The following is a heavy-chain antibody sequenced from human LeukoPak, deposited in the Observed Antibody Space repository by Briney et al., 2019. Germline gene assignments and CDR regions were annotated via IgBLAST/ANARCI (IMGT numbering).Heavy chain of an antibody. D-gene: IGHD5-18*01. J-gene: IGHJ4*02. CDR3: ARGGLGDTAMVTYLYFDY. V-gene: IGHV4-34*01. Sequence: SETLSLTCAVYGGSFSGYYWSWIRQPPGKGLEWIGEINHSGSTNYNPSLKGRVTISVDTSKNQFSLKLSSVTAADTAVYYCARGGLGDTAMVTYLYFDYWGQGTLVTVSS. CDR2: INHSGST. CDR1: GGSFSGYY.